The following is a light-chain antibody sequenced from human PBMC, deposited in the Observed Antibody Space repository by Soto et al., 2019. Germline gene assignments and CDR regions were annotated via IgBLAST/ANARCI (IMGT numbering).Light chain of an antibody. J-gene: IGLJ2*01. V-gene: IGLV3-1*01. CDR1: KLGDKY. CDR2: QDS. CDR3: QAWDSSVV. Sequence: SYELTQPPSVSVSPGQTASITCSGDKLGDKYACWYQQKPGQSPVLVIYQDSKRPSGIPERFSGSNSGNTATLTISRTQAMDEADYYCQAWDSSVVFGGGTKVTVL.